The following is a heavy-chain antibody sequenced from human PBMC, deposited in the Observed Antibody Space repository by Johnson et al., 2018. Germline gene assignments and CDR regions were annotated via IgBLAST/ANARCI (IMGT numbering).Heavy chain of an antibody. V-gene: IGHV3-7*01. D-gene: IGHD6-13*01. Sequence: QLLESGGGLVQPWWSLRLSCVASGFPFSSYWMNWVRQAPGKGLEWVANIKEDGREKYYVDSVKGRFTISRANAKNSLHLPMDSLRVEETAVYYCTRTHRESCWCDAFDIWGQGTMVTVSS. CDR2: IKEDGREK. CDR1: GFPFSSYW. J-gene: IGHJ3*02. CDR3: TRTHRESCWCDAFDI.